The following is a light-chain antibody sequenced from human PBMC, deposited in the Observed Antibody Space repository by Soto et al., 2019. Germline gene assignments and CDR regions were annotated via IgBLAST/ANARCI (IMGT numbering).Light chain of an antibody. Sequence: EIVLTQSPGTLSLSPGERATLSCRASPSVSSSYLAWYQQKPGQAPRRLIYGASSRATGIPDRFSGSGSGTDFTLTINRLEPEDCAVYYCQQYGSSLLYTFGQGTKLESK. CDR3: QQYGSSLLYT. J-gene: IGKJ2*01. CDR2: GAS. V-gene: IGKV3-20*01. CDR1: PSVSSSY.